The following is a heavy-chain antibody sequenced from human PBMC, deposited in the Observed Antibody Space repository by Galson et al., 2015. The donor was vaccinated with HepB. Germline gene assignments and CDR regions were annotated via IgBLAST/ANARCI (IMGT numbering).Heavy chain of an antibody. Sequence: SLRLSCAASGFTFSSYSMNWVRQAPGKGLEWVSYISSSSSTIYYADSVKGRFTISRDNAKNSLYLQMNSLRDEDTAVYYCARGGAYCSSTSCYEGDWFDPWGQGTLVTVSS. J-gene: IGHJ5*02. CDR2: ISSSSSTI. V-gene: IGHV3-48*02. CDR1: GFTFSSYS. CDR3: ARGGAYCSSTSCYEGDWFDP. D-gene: IGHD2-2*01.